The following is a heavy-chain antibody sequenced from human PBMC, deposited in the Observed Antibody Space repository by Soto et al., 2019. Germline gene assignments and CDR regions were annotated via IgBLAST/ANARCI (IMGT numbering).Heavy chain of an antibody. V-gene: IGHV1-69*13. CDR2: IIPIFGTA. D-gene: IGHD6-6*01. Sequence: SVKVSCKASGGPFSSYAISWVRQAPGHGLEWMGGIIPIFGTANYAQKFQGRVTITADESTSTAYMELSSLRSEDTAVYYCESDVTGISSSSRNYFDYWG. J-gene: IGHJ4*01. CDR3: ESDVTGISSSSRNYFDY. CDR1: GGPFSSYA.